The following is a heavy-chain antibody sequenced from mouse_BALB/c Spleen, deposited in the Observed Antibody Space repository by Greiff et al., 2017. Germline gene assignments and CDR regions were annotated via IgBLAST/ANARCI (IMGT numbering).Heavy chain of an antibody. CDR1: GYTFTDYN. CDR3: AREGYGNFLMDY. CDR2: IYPYNGGT. D-gene: IGHD2-1*01. V-gene: IGHV1S29*02. J-gene: IGHJ4*01. Sequence: VQLKESGPELVRPGASVKISCKASGYTFTDYNMHWVKQSHGKSLEWIGYIYPYNGGTGYNQKFKSKATLTVDNSSSTAYMELRSLTSEDSAVYYCAREGYGNFLMDYWGQGTSVTVSS.